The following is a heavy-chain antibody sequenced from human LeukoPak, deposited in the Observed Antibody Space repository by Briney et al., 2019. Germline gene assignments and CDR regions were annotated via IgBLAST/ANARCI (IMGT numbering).Heavy chain of an antibody. Sequence: PGGSLRLACLASGFSVNNDYMSWVRQAPGKGLEWVAHINKDGSEKYYVDSVKGRFTISRDNAKNSLYLQMNSLRVEDTAVYYCARDKVTYWGRGTLVTVSS. J-gene: IGHJ4*02. CDR3: ARDKVTY. V-gene: IGHV3-7*01. CDR2: INKDGSEK. CDR1: GFSVNNDY.